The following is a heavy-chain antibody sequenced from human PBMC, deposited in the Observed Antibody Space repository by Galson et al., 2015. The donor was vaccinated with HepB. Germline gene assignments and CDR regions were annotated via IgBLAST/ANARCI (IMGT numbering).Heavy chain of an antibody. Sequence: SLRLSCAASGFTFTNYAMNWVRQAPGKGLQWVSSISNSGGSTYYAASVKGRFTISRDNSKNTAYLQMNSLRVEDTAVYYCAKSKQWLALLDYWGQGALVTVSS. J-gene: IGHJ4*02. CDR1: GFTFTNYA. CDR3: AKSKQWLALLDY. CDR2: ISNSGGST. V-gene: IGHV3-23*01. D-gene: IGHD6-19*01.